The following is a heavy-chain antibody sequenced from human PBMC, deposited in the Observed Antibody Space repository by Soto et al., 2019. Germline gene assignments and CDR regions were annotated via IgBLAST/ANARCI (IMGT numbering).Heavy chain of an antibody. CDR2: IIPTLGLR. CDR3: AFDVALGVVVFQP. CDR1: GGTFNSYT. V-gene: IGHV1-69*02. J-gene: IGHJ5*02. D-gene: IGHD3-3*01. Sequence: QVQLVQSGAEVKKPGSSVKVSCKASGGTFNSYTISWVRQAPGQGLQWMGRIIPTLGLRNYAQDFQDRVTITADKSTDTAYMELSSLRSEDTAVYYCAFDVALGVVVFQPWGQGTLVTVSS.